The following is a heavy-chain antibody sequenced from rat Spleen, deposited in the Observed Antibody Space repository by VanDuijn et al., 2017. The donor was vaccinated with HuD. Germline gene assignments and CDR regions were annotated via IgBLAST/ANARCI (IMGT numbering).Heavy chain of an antibody. Sequence: EVQLVESGGGLVQPGRSLKLSCAASGFSFTDYYMAWVRQAPTKGLEWVASISYDGGNTYYRDSVKGRFAISRDNAKNSLYLQMYSLRSEDTATYYCATEELGRGYFRYWGQGVMVTVSS. CDR3: ATEELGRGYFRY. CDR2: ISYDGGNT. J-gene: IGHJ2*01. V-gene: IGHV5-20*01. CDR1: GFSFTDYY. D-gene: IGHD2-5*01.